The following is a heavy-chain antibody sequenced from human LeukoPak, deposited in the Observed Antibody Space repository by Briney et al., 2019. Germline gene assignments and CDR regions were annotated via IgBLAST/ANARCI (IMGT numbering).Heavy chain of an antibody. CDR3: GRQSTVTSLDV. CDR1: GGSINTAY. CDR2: IHFSGNT. V-gene: IGHV4-59*08. D-gene: IGHD4-17*01. Sequence: SETPSLTCTVSGGSINTAYGNWIRQPPGTGLEWIGDIHFSGNTNYNPSLKSRVTILVDSSKNQFSLKLSSVTAADTAVYYCGRQSTVTSLDVWGNGTSVIVSS. J-gene: IGHJ6*04.